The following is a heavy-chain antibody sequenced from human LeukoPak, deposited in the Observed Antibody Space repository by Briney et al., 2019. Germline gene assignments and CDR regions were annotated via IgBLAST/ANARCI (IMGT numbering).Heavy chain of an antibody. Sequence: GGSLRLSCAASGFTFSSYAMSWVRQAPGKGLEWVSAISGSGGSTYYADSVKGRLTISRDNSKNTLYLQMNSLRAEDTAVYYCAKRRSSGWYSGENDAFDIWGQGTMVTVSS. CDR3: AKRRSSGWYSGENDAFDI. J-gene: IGHJ3*02. V-gene: IGHV3-23*01. CDR2: ISGSGGST. CDR1: GFTFSSYA. D-gene: IGHD6-19*01.